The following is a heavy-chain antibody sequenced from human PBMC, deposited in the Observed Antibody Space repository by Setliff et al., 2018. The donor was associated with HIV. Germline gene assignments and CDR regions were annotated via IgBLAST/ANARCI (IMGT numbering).Heavy chain of an antibody. J-gene: IGHJ4*02. Sequence: PGGSLRLSCAASGFMFGVDWMSWVRQTPGKGLEWVASVTPDGGDKYYANSMRGRFTISRDNGKNAVYLQMNSLTAEDTALYYCVRDLARVIAHWGQGTLGTVS. D-gene: IGHD2-21*01. V-gene: IGHV3-7*01. CDR3: VRDLARVIAH. CDR2: VTPDGGDK. CDR1: GFMFGVDW.